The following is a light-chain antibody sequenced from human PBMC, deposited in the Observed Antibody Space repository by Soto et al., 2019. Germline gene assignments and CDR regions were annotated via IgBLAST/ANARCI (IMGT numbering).Light chain of an antibody. CDR1: QSVDSY. CDR2: DAS. V-gene: IGKV3-11*01. Sequence: EIVLTQSPATLSLSPGERATLSCRASQSVDSYLAWYQQKVGQAPRLLIYDASNRATGIPARFSGSGSGTDFTLTISRLEHEDFEVYYCQHRSDWPPTFGQGPKVDIK. J-gene: IGKJ1*01. CDR3: QHRSDWPPT.